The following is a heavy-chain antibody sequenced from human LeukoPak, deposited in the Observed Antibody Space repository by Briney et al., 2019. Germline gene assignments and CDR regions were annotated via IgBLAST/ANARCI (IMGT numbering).Heavy chain of an antibody. Sequence: SETLSLTCTVSGGSISSGGYYWSWIRQHPGKGLEWIGYIYYSGSAYYNPSLKSRVTISVDTSKNQFSLKLSSVTAADTAVYYCARVEGQWWFDYWGQGTLVTVSS. J-gene: IGHJ4*02. D-gene: IGHD2-15*01. CDR3: ARVEGQWWFDY. CDR2: IYYSGSA. CDR1: GGSISSGGYY. V-gene: IGHV4-31*03.